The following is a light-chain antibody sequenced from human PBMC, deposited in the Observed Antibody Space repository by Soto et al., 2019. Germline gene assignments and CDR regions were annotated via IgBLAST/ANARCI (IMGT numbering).Light chain of an antibody. CDR3: CSFAGSYTLV. J-gene: IGLJ3*02. Sequence: QSALTQPRSVSGSPGQSVTISCTGTSSDVGGYNYVSWYQQHPGKAPKLIIYDVSKRPSGVPDRLSGSKSGNTASLTISGLQAEDEADYYCCSFAGSYTLVFGGGTKLTVL. CDR1: SSDVGGYNY. CDR2: DVS. V-gene: IGLV2-11*01.